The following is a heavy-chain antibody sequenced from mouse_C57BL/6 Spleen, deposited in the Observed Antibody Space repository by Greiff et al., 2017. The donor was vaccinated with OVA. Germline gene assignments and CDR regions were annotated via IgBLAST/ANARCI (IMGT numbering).Heavy chain of an antibody. V-gene: IGHV7-3*01. CDR3: ERRLRQDAMDY. CDR1: GFTFTDYY. Sequence: EVQLVESGGGLVQPGGSLSLSCAASGFTFTDYYMSWVRQPPGKALEWLGFIRNKANGYTTEYSASVKGRFTISRDNSQSILYLQMNALRAEDSATYYCERRLRQDAMDYWGQGTSVTVSS. J-gene: IGHJ4*01. CDR2: IRNKANGYTT. D-gene: IGHD2-4*01.